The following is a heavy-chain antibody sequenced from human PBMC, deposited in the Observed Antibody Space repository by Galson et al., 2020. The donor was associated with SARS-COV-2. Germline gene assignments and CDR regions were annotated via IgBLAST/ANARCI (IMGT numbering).Heavy chain of an antibody. Sequence: GESLKISCAVAGFTFSKYAMSWVRQAPGKGPEWVSINSGSLSGSDGTTHYADSVKGRFIISRDNSKNTLFLQMKSLRAEDTATYYCAKLPNGPFGVVATDAFDVWGQGTMVTVSS. CDR2: NSGSLSGSDGTT. CDR1: GFTFSKYA. V-gene: IGHV3-23*01. CDR3: AKLPNGPFGVVATDAFDV. J-gene: IGHJ3*01. D-gene: IGHD3-3*01.